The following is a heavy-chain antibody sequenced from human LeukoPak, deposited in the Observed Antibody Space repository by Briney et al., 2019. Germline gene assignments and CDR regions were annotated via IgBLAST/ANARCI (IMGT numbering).Heavy chain of an antibody. CDR3: ARDFSIVATMY. J-gene: IGHJ4*02. CDR2: ISYDGSNK. V-gene: IGHV3-30-3*01. CDR1: GFTFSSYA. D-gene: IGHD5-12*01. Sequence: GGSLRLSCAASGFTFSSYAMHWVRQAPGKGLEWVAVISYDGSNKYYADSVKGRFTISRDNSKNTLYLQMNSLRAEDTAVYYCARDFSIVATMYWVQGTLVTVSS.